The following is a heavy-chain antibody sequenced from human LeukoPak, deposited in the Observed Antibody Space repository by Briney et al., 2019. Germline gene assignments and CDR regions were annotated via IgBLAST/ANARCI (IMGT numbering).Heavy chain of an antibody. D-gene: IGHD3-22*01. V-gene: IGHV4-61*02. Sequence: SETLSLTCTVSGGSISSGSYYWSWIRQPAGKGLEWIGRIYTSGSTNYNPSLKSRVTISVDTSKNQFSLKLSSVTAADTAVYYCARDLYYYDSSGYTYYFDYWSQGTLVTVSS. CDR1: GGSISSGSYY. CDR2: IYTSGST. J-gene: IGHJ4*02. CDR3: ARDLYYYDSSGYTYYFDY.